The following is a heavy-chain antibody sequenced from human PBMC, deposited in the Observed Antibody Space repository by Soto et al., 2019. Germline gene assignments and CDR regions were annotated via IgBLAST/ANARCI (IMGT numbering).Heavy chain of an antibody. D-gene: IGHD3-22*01. Sequence: SETLSLTCTVSGGSISSYSCTWIRQPPGKGLDWIGYIYYSGSTNYNPSLRSRVTISVDTSKNQFSLKLSSVTAADTAVYYCASGDSRAFDYWGQRTLVTVSS. V-gene: IGHV4-59*01. J-gene: IGHJ4*02. CDR2: IYYSGST. CDR3: ASGDSRAFDY. CDR1: GGSISSYS.